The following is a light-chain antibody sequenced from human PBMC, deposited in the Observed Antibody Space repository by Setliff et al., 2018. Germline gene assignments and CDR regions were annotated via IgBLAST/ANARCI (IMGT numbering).Light chain of an antibody. CDR2: DNN. V-gene: IGLV1-51*01. J-gene: IGLJ2*01. CDR1: SSNIGNNY. Sequence: QSALTQPPTVSAAPGQKVTISCSGSSSNIGNNYVSWYQQLPGTAPKPLIYDNNKRPSGIPDRFSGSKSGTSATLGITGLQTGDEADYYCAAWDDSLSGPVFGGGTKGTVL. CDR3: AAWDDSLSGPV.